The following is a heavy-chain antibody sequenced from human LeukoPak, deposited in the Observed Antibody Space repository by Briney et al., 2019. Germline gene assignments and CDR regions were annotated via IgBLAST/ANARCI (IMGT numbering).Heavy chain of an antibody. J-gene: IGHJ4*02. Sequence: GASLRLSCAGSGFTFGIFSRFAMSWVRQAPGKGLEWVCVISESGENTYYSDFVKGRFTISRDNSKDTLYLQMNSLRAEDTAVYYCAKGRITGWYYFDNWGQGTLVTVSS. V-gene: IGHV3-23*01. CDR1: GFTFGIFSRFA. D-gene: IGHD2-15*01. CDR2: ISESGENT. CDR3: AKGRITGWYYFDN.